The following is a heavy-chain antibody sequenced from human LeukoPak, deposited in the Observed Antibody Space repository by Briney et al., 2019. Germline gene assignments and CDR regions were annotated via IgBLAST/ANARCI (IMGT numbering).Heavy chain of an antibody. CDR3: ARDRGVTVTTDYFDY. Sequence: GGSLRLSCVASGFTFSSYGMHWVRPPPGKGREWVAVIWYDGRNKYYADSVEGRITIPRDNSKNTLYLQMNSLRGEDTAVYYCARDRGVTVTTDYFDYWGQGTLVTVSS. CDR2: IWYDGRNK. V-gene: IGHV3-33*01. D-gene: IGHD4-17*01. CDR1: GFTFSSYG. J-gene: IGHJ4*02.